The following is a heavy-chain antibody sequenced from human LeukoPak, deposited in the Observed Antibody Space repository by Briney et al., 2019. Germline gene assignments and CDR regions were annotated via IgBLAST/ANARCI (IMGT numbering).Heavy chain of an antibody. CDR3: AKGEQQLVLGDHYYYYGMDV. Sequence: NPGGSLRLSCAASGFTFSSYSMNWVRQAPGKGLEWVSSISSSSSYIYYADSVKGRFTISRDNAKNSLYLQMNSLRAEDTAVYYCAKGEQQLVLGDHYYYYGMDVWGQGTTVTVSS. D-gene: IGHD6-13*01. J-gene: IGHJ6*02. V-gene: IGHV3-21*04. CDR2: ISSSSSYI. CDR1: GFTFSSYS.